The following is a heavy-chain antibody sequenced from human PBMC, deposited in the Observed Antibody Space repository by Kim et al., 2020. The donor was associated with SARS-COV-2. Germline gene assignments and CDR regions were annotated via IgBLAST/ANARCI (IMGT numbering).Heavy chain of an antibody. D-gene: IGHD2-21*02. CDR2: TRNKANSYTT. Sequence: GGSLRLSCAASGFTFSDHYMDWVRQAPGKGLEWVGRTRNKANSYTTEYAAAVKGRFTISRYDSKNSLYLQRNSLETEDAAVYYCARRIRGVTGRLYYYY. J-gene: IGHJ6*01. V-gene: IGHV3-72*01. CDR1: GFTFSDHY. CDR3: ARRIRGVTGRLYYYY.